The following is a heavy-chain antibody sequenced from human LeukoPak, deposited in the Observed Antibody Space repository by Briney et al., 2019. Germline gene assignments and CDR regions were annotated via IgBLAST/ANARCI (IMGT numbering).Heavy chain of an antibody. Sequence: GSARLSCAASGFTFSSYEMNWVGQAPGKGLEWVSYIGSSGRTIYYADSVKGRFTISRDNAKDSLYLEMNSLRAEDTAVYYCAKLDGIAGLDYWGQGTLGTVSS. CDR2: IGSSGRTI. V-gene: IGHV3-48*03. J-gene: IGHJ4*02. D-gene: IGHD6-13*01. CDR1: GFTFSSYE. CDR3: AKLDGIAGLDY.